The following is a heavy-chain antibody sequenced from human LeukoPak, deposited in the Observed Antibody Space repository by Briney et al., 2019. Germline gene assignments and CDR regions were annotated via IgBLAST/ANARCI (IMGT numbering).Heavy chain of an antibody. Sequence: GGSLRLSCAASGFTFSSYAMSWVRQAPGKGLEWVSAISGSGGSTYYADSVKGRFTISRDNSKNTLYLQMNSLRAEDTAVYYCAKDIDGSGYVFYFDYWGQGTLVTVSS. D-gene: IGHD3-22*01. V-gene: IGHV3-23*01. CDR3: AKDIDGSGYVFYFDY. CDR1: GFTFSSYA. CDR2: ISGSGGST. J-gene: IGHJ4*02.